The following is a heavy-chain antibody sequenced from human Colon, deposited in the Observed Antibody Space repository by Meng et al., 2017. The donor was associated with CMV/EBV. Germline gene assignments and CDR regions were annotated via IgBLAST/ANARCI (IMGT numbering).Heavy chain of an antibody. Sequence: GESLKISCAASGITLSNYAMNWVRQAPGKGLEWVSSISTSGRDIFYADSVKGRFTLSRDNAKNSLYLQMDSLRAEDTAVYYCVRHLEAGRNGYSEPFWGQGTLVTVSS. CDR1: GITLSNYA. D-gene: IGHD5-18*01. CDR2: ISTSGRDI. J-gene: IGHJ1*01. CDR3: VRHLEAGRNGYSEPF. V-gene: IGHV3-21*01.